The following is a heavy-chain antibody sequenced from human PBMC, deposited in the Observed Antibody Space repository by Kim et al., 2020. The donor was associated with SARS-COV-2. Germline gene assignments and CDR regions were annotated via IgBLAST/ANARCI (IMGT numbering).Heavy chain of an antibody. CDR3: ARAYSGSYSSSFDY. V-gene: IGHV3-30-3*01. Sequence: GGSLRLSCAASGFTFSSYAMHWVRQAPGKGLEWVAVISYDGSNKYYADSVKGRFTISRDNSKNTLYLQMNSLRAEDTAVYYCARAYSGSYSSSFDYWGQG. J-gene: IGHJ4*02. D-gene: IGHD1-26*01. CDR1: GFTFSSYA. CDR2: ISYDGSNK.